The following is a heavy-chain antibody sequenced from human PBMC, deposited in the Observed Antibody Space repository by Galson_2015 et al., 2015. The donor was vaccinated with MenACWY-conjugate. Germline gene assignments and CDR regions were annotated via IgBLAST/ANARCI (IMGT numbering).Heavy chain of an antibody. V-gene: IGHV2-5*02. D-gene: IGHD3-22*01. CDR2: IYWDDDK. CDR1: GFSLSTSGVG. J-gene: IGHJ4*02. Sequence: PALVKPTQPLTLTCTFSGFSLSTSGVGVGWIRQPPGKALEWLALIYWDDDKRYSPSLKSRLTITKDTSKNQVVLTMTNMDPVDTATYYCAHSGYYDSSGYYPFDYWGQGTLVTVSS. CDR3: AHSGYYDSSGYYPFDY.